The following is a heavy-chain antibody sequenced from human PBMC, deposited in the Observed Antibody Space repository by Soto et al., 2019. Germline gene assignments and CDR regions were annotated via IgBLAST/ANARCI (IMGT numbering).Heavy chain of an antibody. CDR1: GYSFTSHE. CDR2: ISPANGYT. D-gene: IGHD2-8*01. Sequence: GPSVKVSCKASGYSFTSHEIYWVRQAPGQGLEWMGWISPANGYTKYSQEFQGRVTITRDTSASAAYMELSSLASEDTAVYYCARNLNGLDPWGQGTLVTVSS. CDR3: ARNLNGLDP. V-gene: IGHV1-3*01. J-gene: IGHJ5*02.